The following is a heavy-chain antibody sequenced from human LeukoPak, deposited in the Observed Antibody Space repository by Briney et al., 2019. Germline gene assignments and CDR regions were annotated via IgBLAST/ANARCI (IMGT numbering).Heavy chain of an antibody. CDR1: GYTFTGYY. J-gene: IGHJ5*02. CDR2: INPNSGGI. D-gene: IGHD1-26*01. Sequence: ASVKVSCKASGYTFTGYYMHWVRQAPGQGLEWMGWINPNSGGINYAQKFQGRVTMTRDTSISTAYMELSRLRSDDTAVYYCARGPRETEWELPTYNWFDPWGQGTLVTVSS. V-gene: IGHV1-2*02. CDR3: ARGPRETEWELPTYNWFDP.